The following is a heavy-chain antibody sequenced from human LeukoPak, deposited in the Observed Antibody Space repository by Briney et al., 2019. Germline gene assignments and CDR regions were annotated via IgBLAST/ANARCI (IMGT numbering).Heavy chain of an antibody. V-gene: IGHV4-59*01. D-gene: IGHD5-18*01. CDR3: ARVRGYSYALSYYYYYMDV. CDR2: IYYSGST. Sequence: SETLSLTCTVSGGSISSYYWSWIRQPPGKGLEWIGYIYYSGSTNYNPSLKSRVTISVDTSKNQFSLKLSSVTAADTAVFYCARVRGYSYALSYYYYYMDVWGKGTTVTVSS. CDR1: GGSISSYY. J-gene: IGHJ6*03.